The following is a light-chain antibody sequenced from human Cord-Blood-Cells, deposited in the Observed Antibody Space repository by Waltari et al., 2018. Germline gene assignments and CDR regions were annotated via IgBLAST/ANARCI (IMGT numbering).Light chain of an antibody. CDR2: EGS. V-gene: IGLV2-23*01. Sequence: QSALTQPASVSGSPGQSITISCTGTSSDVGSYNLVSWYQQHPGKAPKLMIYEGSKPPSGVSNRFSGSKSGNTASLTISGLQAEDEADYYCYSYAGSSTLVFGGGTKLTVL. CDR1: SSDVGSYNL. J-gene: IGLJ3*02. CDR3: YSYAGSSTLV.